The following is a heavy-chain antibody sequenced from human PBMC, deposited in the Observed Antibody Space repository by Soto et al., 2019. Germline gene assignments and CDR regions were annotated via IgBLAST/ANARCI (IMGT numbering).Heavy chain of an antibody. CDR2: ISSSSSYI. D-gene: IGHD4-17*01. V-gene: IGHV3-21*01. CDR3: ARAAGRDTGDYVGAFDI. CDR1: GFTFSSYS. Sequence: WGSLRLSCAASGFTFSSYSMNWVRQAPGKGLEWVSSISSSSSYIYYADSVKGRFTISRDNAKNSLYLQMNSLRAEDTAVYYCARAAGRDTGDYVGAFDIWGQGTMVTVSS. J-gene: IGHJ3*02.